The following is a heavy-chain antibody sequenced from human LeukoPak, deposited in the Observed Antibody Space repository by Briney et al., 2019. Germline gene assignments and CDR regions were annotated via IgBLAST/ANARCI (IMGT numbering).Heavy chain of an antibody. CDR1: GVSISSYY. V-gene: IGHV4-59*01. J-gene: IGHJ4*02. CDR3: ARGSRELYYFDY. Sequence: SETLSLTCTVSGVSISSYYWTWIRQPPGKGLEWIANMHHSGGANYNASLRSRVTLSIDTSKSQFSLKLSSVTAADTAVYYCARGSRELYYFDYWGQGTLVTVSS. D-gene: IGHD1-7*01. CDR2: MHHSGGA.